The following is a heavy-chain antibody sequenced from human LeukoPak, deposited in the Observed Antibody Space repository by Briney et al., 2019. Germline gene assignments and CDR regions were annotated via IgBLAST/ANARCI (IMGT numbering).Heavy chain of an antibody. J-gene: IGHJ3*02. V-gene: IGHV4-31*03. Sequence: PSETLSLTCTVSGGSISSGGYYWSWIRQHPGKGLEWIGYIHYSGSTYYNPSLKSRVTISVDTSKNQFSLKLSSVTAADTAVYYCARTLAPDAFDIWGQGTMVTVSS. CDR3: ARTLAPDAFDI. CDR2: IHYSGST. CDR1: GGSISSGGYY.